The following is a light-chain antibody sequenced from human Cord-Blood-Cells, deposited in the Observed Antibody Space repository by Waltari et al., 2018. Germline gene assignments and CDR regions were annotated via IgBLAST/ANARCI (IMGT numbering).Light chain of an antibody. CDR3: NPRDSSGNHVV. V-gene: IGLV3-19*01. J-gene: IGLJ2*01. Sequence: PAVSVALGQTVRITCQGDSLRSYYASWYQQKPGQAPVLVIYGKNNRPSGIPDRFSGSSSGNTASLTITGAQAEDEADYYCNPRDSSGNHVVFGGGTKLTVL. CDR1: SLRSYY. CDR2: GKN.